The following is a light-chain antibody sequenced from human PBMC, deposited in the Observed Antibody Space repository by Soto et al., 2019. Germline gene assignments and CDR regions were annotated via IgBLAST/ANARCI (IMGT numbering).Light chain of an antibody. J-gene: IGLJ1*01. CDR1: TSGVCGYNY. CDR3: SSYTSSSTPLFV. V-gene: IGLV2-14*01. CDR2: DVS. Sequence: SLLAQPAPLSGAPGQSVTISSPGNTSGVCGYNYVSWYQQHPGKAPKLMIYDVSNRPSGVSNRFSGSKSGNTASLTISGLQAEDEADYYCSSYTSSSTPLFVFGTGTKVTVL.